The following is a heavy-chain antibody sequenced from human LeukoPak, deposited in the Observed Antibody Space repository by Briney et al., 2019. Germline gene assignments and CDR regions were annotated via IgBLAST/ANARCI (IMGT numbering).Heavy chain of an antibody. V-gene: IGHV4-39*01. Sequence: SETLSLTCTVSGGSISSSSYYWGWIRQPPGKGLEWIGSIYFIGSTYYNPSLKSRVTISVDTSKNQFSLKLSSVTAADTAVYCCARADRYYYDSSGRDFDYWGQGTLVTVSS. CDR3: ARADRYYYDSSGRDFDY. J-gene: IGHJ4*02. CDR2: IYFIGST. D-gene: IGHD3-22*01. CDR1: GGSISSSSYY.